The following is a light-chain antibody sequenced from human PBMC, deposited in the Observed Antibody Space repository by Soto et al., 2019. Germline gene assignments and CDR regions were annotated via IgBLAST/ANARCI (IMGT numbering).Light chain of an antibody. CDR2: GAS. J-gene: IGKJ1*01. CDR3: HLYGASPPT. V-gene: IGKV3-15*01. CDR1: QSIRTN. Sequence: EIVLTQSPATLSVSAGGTVTLSCRASQSIRTNVAWYQQIPGQAPRLLVYGASTRATGVPARFSGSGSGIEFTLTISRLEPEDSAVFYCHLYGASPPTFGQGTKVDI.